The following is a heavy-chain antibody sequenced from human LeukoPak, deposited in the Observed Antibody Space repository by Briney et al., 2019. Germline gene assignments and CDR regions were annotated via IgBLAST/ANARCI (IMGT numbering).Heavy chain of an antibody. CDR3: ARHDSSGPYNAFDI. CDR1: GNSFGDYY. V-gene: IGHV4-4*07. Sequence: SETLSLTCTVSGNSFGDYYWSWIRQPAGKGLEWIGRIYTSGSTTYNPSLKSRVTMSVDTSKSQFSLKLNSVTAADTAVYYCARHDSSGPYNAFDIWGQGTMVTVSS. J-gene: IGHJ3*02. D-gene: IGHD3-22*01. CDR2: IYTSGST.